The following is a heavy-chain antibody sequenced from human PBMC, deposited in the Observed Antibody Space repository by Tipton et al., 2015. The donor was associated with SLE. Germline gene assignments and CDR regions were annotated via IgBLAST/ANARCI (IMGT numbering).Heavy chain of an antibody. J-gene: IGHJ4*02. V-gene: IGHV3-49*04. CDR3: ARDRY. Sequence: SLRLSCTASGFTFGDHAMSWVRQAPGKGLEWVGFIRSKGYGATTEYAASVKGRFTISRDDSKSIAYLQMNSLKTEDTAEYYCARDRYWGQGTLVTVSS. CDR2: IRSKGYGATT. CDR1: GFTFGDHA.